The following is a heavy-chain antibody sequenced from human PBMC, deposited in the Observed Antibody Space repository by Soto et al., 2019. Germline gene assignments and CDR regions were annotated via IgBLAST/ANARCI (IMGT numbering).Heavy chain of an antibody. CDR1: GFTFSSYA. J-gene: IGHJ4*02. CDR3: AKDPISYYYDSSGQDY. CDR2: ISGSGGST. D-gene: IGHD3-22*01. Sequence: EVQLLESGGGLVQPGGSLRLSCAASGFTFSSYAMSWVRQAPGKGLEWVSAISGSGGSTYYADSVKGRFTISRDNSKNTLYLQMNSLRAEDTAVYYCAKDPISYYYDSSGQDYWGQGPLVTVSS. V-gene: IGHV3-23*01.